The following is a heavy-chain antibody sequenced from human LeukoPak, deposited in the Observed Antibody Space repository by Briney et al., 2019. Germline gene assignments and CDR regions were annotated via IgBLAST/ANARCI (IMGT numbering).Heavy chain of an antibody. D-gene: IGHD1-7*01. Sequence: PSETLSLTCAVYGGSFSGYYWSWIRQPPGKGLEWIGEINHSGSTNYNPSLKSRVTISVDTSKNQFSLKLSSVTAADTAVYYCARPHGRYNWNYARAFDIWGQGKMVTVSS. CDR1: GGSFSGYY. J-gene: IGHJ3*02. CDR3: ARPHGRYNWNYARAFDI. CDR2: INHSGST. V-gene: IGHV4-34*01.